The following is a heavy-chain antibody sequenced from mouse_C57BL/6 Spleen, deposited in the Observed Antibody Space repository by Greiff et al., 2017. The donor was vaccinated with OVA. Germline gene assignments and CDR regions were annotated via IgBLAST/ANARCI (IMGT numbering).Heavy chain of an antibody. CDR2: ISGGGGNT. V-gene: IGHV5-9*01. J-gene: IGHJ3*01. D-gene: IGHD2-3*01. CDR1: GFTFSSYT. CDR3: ARGGWLLAWFAY. Sequence: EVNLVESGGGLVKPGGSLKLSCAASGFTFSSYTMSWVRQTPEKRLEWVATISGGGGNTYYPDSVKGRFTISRDNAKNTLYLQMSSLRSEDTALYYCARGGWLLAWFAYWGQGTLVTVSA.